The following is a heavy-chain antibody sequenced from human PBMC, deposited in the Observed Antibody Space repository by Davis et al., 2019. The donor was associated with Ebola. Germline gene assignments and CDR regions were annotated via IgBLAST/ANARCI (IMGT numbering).Heavy chain of an antibody. D-gene: IGHD1-14*01. CDR1: GGSISSSSYY. J-gene: IGHJ4*02. Sequence: MPSETLSLTCTVSGGSISSSSYYWGWIRQPPGKGLEWIGSIYYSGSTYYNPSLKSRVTISVDTSKNQFSLKLSSVTAADTAVYYCARVKTRKVIDYWGQGTLVTVS. CDR3: ARVKTRKVIDY. CDR2: IYYSGST. V-gene: IGHV4-39*01.